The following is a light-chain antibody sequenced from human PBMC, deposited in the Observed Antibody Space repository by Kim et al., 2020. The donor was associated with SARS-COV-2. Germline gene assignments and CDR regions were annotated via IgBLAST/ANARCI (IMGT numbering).Light chain of an antibody. J-gene: IGLJ1*01. CDR3: AAWDDSLNGYV. Sequence: GPRVPLPCSGSRPKIGSNTVNRYPPPPGTGPQLPLYRKNPAPPGVPDRFSGSKSGHSASLAHSGLQSEDEADYYCAAWDDSLNGYVFGTGTKVTVL. V-gene: IGLV1-44*01. CDR1: RPKIGSNT. CDR2: RKN.